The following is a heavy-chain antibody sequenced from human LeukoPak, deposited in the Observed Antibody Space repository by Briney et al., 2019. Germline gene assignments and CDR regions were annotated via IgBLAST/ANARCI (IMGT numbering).Heavy chain of an antibody. D-gene: IGHD6-19*01. J-gene: IGHJ3*02. CDR1: GFTFSSYW. CDR2: IKQDGSEK. CDR3: AKNAYSSGWYYAFDI. V-gene: IGHV3-7*01. Sequence: GGSLRLSCAASGFTFSSYWMSWVRQAPGKGLEWVANIKQDGSEKYYVHSVKGRFTISRVNAKNSLHLQINSLRAGDTAVDYCAKNAYSSGWYYAFDIWGQGTMVSVSS.